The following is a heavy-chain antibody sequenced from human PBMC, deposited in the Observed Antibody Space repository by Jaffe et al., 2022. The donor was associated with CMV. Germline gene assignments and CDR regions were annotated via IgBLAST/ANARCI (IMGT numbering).Heavy chain of an antibody. CDR2: INHFGST. CDR3: ARGHTVTTFYQHHGMDV. J-gene: IGHJ6*02. CDR1: GGSFNAYY. V-gene: IGHV4-34*01. Sequence: QVQLQQWGAGLLKPSETLSLTCAVYGGSFNAYYWSWIRQPPGKGLEWIGEINHFGSTNYNSSLKSRLTILLDTTKNQLSLKLNSVTAADTAVYYCARGHTVTTFYQHHGMDVWGQGTTVTVSS. D-gene: IGHD4-17*01.